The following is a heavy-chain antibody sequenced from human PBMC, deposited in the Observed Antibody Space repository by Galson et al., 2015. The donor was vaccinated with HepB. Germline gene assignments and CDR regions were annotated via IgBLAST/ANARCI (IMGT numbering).Heavy chain of an antibody. J-gene: IGHJ4*02. CDR3: ARDGDSRRGGD. D-gene: IGHD7-27*01. CDR1: GFTFSSYS. V-gene: IGHV3-21*01. Sequence: SLRLSCAASGFTFSSYSMNWVRQAPGKGLEWVSSISSSSSYIYYADSVKGRFTISRDNAKNSLYLQMNSLRAEDTAVYYCARDGDSRRGGDWGQGTLVTVSS. CDR2: ISSSSSYI.